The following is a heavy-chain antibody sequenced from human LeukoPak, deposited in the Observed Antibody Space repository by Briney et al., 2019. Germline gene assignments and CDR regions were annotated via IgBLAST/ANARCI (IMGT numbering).Heavy chain of an antibody. Sequence: SETLSLTCAAYGAAFRGYFYSWIRQPPGKGLEWIGRIYTSGSTNYNPSLKSRVTMSVDTSKNQFSLKLSSVTAADTAVYYCARDRSRPIVVPSTRYYYYGMDVWGQGTTVTVSS. CDR3: ARDRSRPIVVPSTRYYYYGMDV. CDR1: GAAFRGYF. D-gene: IGHD3-22*01. CDR2: IYTSGST. J-gene: IGHJ6*02. V-gene: IGHV4-59*10.